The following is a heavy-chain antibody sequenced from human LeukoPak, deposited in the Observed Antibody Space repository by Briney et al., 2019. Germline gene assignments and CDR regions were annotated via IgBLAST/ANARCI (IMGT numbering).Heavy chain of an antibody. CDR2: IIPIFGTA. J-gene: IGHJ5*02. CDR3: AGLDYYEDNWFDP. V-gene: IGHV1-69*13. CDR1: GRTFSSYA. D-gene: IGHD3-22*01. Sequence: ASVKVSCKASGRTFSSYAISWVRQAPGQGLEWMGGIIPIFGTANYAQKFQGRVTITADESTSTAYMELSSLRSEDTAVYYCAGLDYYEDNWFDPWGQGTLVTVSS.